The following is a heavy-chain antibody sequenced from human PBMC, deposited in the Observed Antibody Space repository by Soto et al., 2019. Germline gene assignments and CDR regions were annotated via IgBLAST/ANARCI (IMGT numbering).Heavy chain of an antibody. Sequence: SVKVSCKASGDTFSSYSITWVRQAPGQGLEWMGGIIPVFGSANYAQKFQGRVTMTRNTSTSTAYMELSSLRSEDTAVYYCERATFHYYGSGSYYLPYYYGMDVWGQGTTVTVSS. V-gene: IGHV1-69*05. CDR2: IIPVFGSA. CDR3: ERATFHYYGSGSYYLPYYYGMDV. D-gene: IGHD3-10*01. J-gene: IGHJ6*02. CDR1: GDTFSSYS.